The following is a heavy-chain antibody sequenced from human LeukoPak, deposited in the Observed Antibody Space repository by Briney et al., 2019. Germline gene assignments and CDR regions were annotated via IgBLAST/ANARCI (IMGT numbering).Heavy chain of an antibody. CDR1: GFTFTDHS. Sequence: GGSLRLSCVASGFTFTDHSMHWVRQAPGKGLEWAAVISYDGSNKYYADSVKGRFTISRDNSKNTLYLQMNSLRAEDTAVYYCAKDGYCTNGVCYSFDYWGQGTLVTVSS. D-gene: IGHD2-8*01. CDR2: ISYDGSNK. V-gene: IGHV3-30*18. CDR3: AKDGYCTNGVCYSFDY. J-gene: IGHJ4*02.